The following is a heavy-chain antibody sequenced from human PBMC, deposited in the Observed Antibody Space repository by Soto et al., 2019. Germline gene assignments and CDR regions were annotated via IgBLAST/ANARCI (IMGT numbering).Heavy chain of an antibody. D-gene: IGHD6-13*01. CDR3: ARHFHSSSGILLFDY. V-gene: IGHV4-39*01. CDR2: IYYSGST. CDR1: GGSINSSSYY. Sequence: QLQLQESGPGLVKPSETLSLTCTVSGGSINSSSYYWGWIRQPPGKGLEWIGSIYYSGSTYYNPSLKGRISIPVDTPTDQFALKLSSVTGAYAAVYYCARHFHSSSGILLFDYWGQGTLVTVSS. J-gene: IGHJ4*02.